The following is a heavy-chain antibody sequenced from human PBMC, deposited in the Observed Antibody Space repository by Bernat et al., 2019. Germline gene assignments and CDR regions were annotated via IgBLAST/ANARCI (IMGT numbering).Heavy chain of an antibody. CDR3: AKEFYYYGMDV. CDR1: GFTFSGYG. V-gene: IGHV3-30*18. CDR2: ILYDGSNK. Sequence: QMQLVESGGGVVQPGRSLRLSCAASGFTFSGYGMHWVRQAPGKGLEWVAVILYDGSNKFYADSVKGRFTISRDNSKNTLYLQMNRLRADDTAIYYCAKEFYYYGMDVWGQGTMVTVSS. J-gene: IGHJ6*02.